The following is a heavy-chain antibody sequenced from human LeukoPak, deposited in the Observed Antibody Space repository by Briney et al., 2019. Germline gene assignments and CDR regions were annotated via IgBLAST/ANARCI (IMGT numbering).Heavy chain of an antibody. Sequence: ASVKVSCKASGYTFTGYYMHWVRQAPGQGLEWMGWINPNSGGTNYAQKFQGRVTMTRDTSISTAYMELSSLRSEDTAVYYCARVESWEHSGSSQDAFDIWGQGTKVTVSS. V-gene: IGHV1-2*02. CDR3: ARVESWEHSGSSQDAFDI. J-gene: IGHJ3*02. CDR1: GYTFTGYY. D-gene: IGHD1-26*01. CDR2: INPNSGGT.